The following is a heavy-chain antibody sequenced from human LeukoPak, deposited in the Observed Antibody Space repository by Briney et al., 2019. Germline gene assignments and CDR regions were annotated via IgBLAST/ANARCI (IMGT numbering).Heavy chain of an antibody. CDR1: GFTFSSYS. V-gene: IGHV3-21*04. J-gene: IGHJ4*02. Sequence: GGSLRLFCAASGFTFSSYSMNWVRQAPGKGLEWVSFISGTSSYIYYADSVKGRFTISRDNSKNTLYLQMNSLRAEDTAVYYCARDAGDSSGYYLIYDYWGQGTLVTISS. D-gene: IGHD3-22*01. CDR3: ARDAGDSSGYYLIYDY. CDR2: ISGTSSYI.